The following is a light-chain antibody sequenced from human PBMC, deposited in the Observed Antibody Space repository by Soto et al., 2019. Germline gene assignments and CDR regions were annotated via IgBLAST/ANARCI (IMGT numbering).Light chain of an antibody. Sequence: QAVVTQPASVSGSPGQSITISCTGTSSDVGGYNYVSWYQQHPGKAPKLMIYDVSNRPSGVSNRFSGSKSGNTASLTISGLQAEDEADYYCSSYTSSSTYGVFGGGTKLTVL. CDR3: SSYTSSSTYGV. J-gene: IGLJ2*01. CDR1: SSDVGGYNY. V-gene: IGLV2-14*01. CDR2: DVS.